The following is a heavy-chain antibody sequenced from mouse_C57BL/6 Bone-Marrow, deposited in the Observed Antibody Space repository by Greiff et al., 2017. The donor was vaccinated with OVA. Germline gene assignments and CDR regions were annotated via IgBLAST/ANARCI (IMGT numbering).Heavy chain of an antibody. CDR3: TGDYYGRGTYFDY. Sequence: EVKVEESGGGLVQPGGSMKLSCVASGFTFSNYWMNWVRQSPEKGLEWVAQIRLKSDNYATHYAESVKGRFTISRDDSKSSVYLQMNNLRAEETVIYSCTGDYYGRGTYFDYWGQGTTLTVSS. J-gene: IGHJ2*01. CDR1: GFTFSNYW. V-gene: IGHV6-3*01. CDR2: IRLKSDNYAT. D-gene: IGHD1-1*01.